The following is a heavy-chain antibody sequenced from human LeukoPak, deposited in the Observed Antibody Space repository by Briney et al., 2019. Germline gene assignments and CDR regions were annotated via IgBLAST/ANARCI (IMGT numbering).Heavy chain of an antibody. V-gene: IGHV4-4*07. Sequence: SETLSLTCTVSGGSISSYSWSWIRQPAGKGPEWIGRIYTSGSTKYNPSLTSRVTMSVDTSKNQFSLKLRSVTAADTAVYYCARAVHCSGGSCYFDYWGQGTLVTVSS. J-gene: IGHJ4*02. CDR1: GGSISSYS. CDR3: ARAVHCSGGSCYFDY. D-gene: IGHD2-15*01. CDR2: IYTSGST.